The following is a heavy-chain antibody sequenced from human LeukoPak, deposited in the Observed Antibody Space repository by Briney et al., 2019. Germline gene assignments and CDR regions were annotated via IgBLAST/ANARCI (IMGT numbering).Heavy chain of an antibody. CDR1: GFTFDDYA. Sequence: PGRSLRLSCAASGFTFDDYAMHWVRQAPGKGLEWVSGISWNSGSIGYADSVKGRFTISRDNAKNSLYLQMNSLRAEDTALYYCAKGGDSSPYRYFDLWGRGTLVTVSS. CDR2: ISWNSGSI. D-gene: IGHD6-13*01. V-gene: IGHV3-9*01. J-gene: IGHJ2*01. CDR3: AKGGDSSPYRYFDL.